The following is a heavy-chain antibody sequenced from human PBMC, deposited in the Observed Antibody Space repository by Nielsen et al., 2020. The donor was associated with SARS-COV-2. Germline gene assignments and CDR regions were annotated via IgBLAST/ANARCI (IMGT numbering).Heavy chain of an antibody. CDR2: ISDTSSYI. CDR1: GFTFSRHS. V-gene: IGHV3-21*04. J-gene: IGHJ3*01. Sequence: GESLKISCESSGFTFSRHSMTWVRQGPGKGLEYISTISDTSSYICYADSVKGRFTISRDNVKKSLYLHMNSLRAEDTALYYCVKNIVFRGIYDGFDVWGQGTVVTVSS. D-gene: IGHD2-21*01. CDR3: VKNIVFRGIYDGFDV.